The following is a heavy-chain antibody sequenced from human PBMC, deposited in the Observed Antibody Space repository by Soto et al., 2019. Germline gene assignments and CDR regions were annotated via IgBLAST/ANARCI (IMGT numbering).Heavy chain of an antibody. V-gene: IGHV4-31*03. CDR2: IYYSGST. CDR3: ARAGGAFDI. CDR1: GGSISSGGYF. Sequence: PSETLSLTCTVSGGSISSGGYFWSWIRQHPGKGLEWIGYIYYSGSTYYNPSLKSRVTMSVDTSKNQFSLNLTSVTAADTAVYYCARAGGAFDIWGQGTLVTVSS. D-gene: IGHD1-26*01. J-gene: IGHJ3*02.